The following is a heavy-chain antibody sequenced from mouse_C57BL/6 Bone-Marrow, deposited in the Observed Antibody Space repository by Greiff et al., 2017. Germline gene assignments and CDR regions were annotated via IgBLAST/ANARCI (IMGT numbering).Heavy chain of an antibody. CDR1: GFSLTSYG. V-gene: IGHV2-2*01. CDR2: IWSGGST. D-gene: IGHD1-1*01. Sequence: VQLQQSGPGLVQPSQSLSITCTVPGFSLTSYGVHGVRQSPGKGLEWLGVIWSGGSTDYNAAFISRLSISKDNSKSQVFFKMNSLQADDTAIYYCASHYYGSSWGDWYFDVWGTGTTVTVSS. CDR3: ASHYYGSSWGDWYFDV. J-gene: IGHJ1*03.